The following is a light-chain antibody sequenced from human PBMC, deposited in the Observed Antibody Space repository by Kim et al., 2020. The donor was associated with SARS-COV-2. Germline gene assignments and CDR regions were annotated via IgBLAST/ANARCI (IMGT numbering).Light chain of an antibody. CDR1: SSNIGAGYD. CDR2: GNS. J-gene: IGLJ2*01. CDR3: QSYDSSLGGSV. V-gene: IGLV1-40*01. Sequence: RVTLSCTGGSSNIGAGYDVHWYQQLPGTAPKLLIYGNSNRPSGVPDRFSGSKSGTSASLAITGLQAEDEADYYCQSYDSSLGGSVFGGGTQLTVL.